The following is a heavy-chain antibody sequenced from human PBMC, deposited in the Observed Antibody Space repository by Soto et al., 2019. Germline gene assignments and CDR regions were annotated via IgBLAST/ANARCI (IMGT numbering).Heavy chain of an antibody. CDR1: GGSFSCYY. J-gene: IGHJ4*02. D-gene: IGHD7-27*01. Sequence: PSETLSLTCAVYGGSFSCYYWSWIRQPPGKGLEWIGEINHSGSTNYNPSLKSRVTISVDTSKNQFSLKLSSVTAADTAVYYCASFPLGLASVRFDYWGQGTLVTVSS. CDR3: ASFPLGLASVRFDY. V-gene: IGHV4-34*01. CDR2: INHSGST.